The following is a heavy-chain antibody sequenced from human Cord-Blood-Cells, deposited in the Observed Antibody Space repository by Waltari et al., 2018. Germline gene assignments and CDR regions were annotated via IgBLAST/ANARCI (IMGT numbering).Heavy chain of an antibody. CDR2: INPNSGGT. D-gene: IGHD6-19*01. CDR3: ARDRAGAVAGDAFDI. CDR1: GYTFTGYY. Sequence: QVQLVQSGAEVKKPGASVKVTCKASGYTFTGYYMHWVRQAPGQGLEWMGWINPNSGGTNYSKKFQGRVTMTRDTSISTAYMELSRLRSDDTAVYYCARDRAGAVAGDAFDIWGQGTMVTVSS. V-gene: IGHV1-2*02. J-gene: IGHJ3*02.